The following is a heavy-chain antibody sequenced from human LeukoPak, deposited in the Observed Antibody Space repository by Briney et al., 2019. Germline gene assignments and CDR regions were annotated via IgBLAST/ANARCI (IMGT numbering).Heavy chain of an antibody. CDR2: VNRDGSET. CDR3: AKRPGKAAAGPFDP. CDR1: GFALSSHW. V-gene: IGHV3-7*03. Sequence: PGGSLRLSCAASGFALSSHWMTWVRQVPGRGPEWVANVNRDGSETYYLDSVKGRFTISKDNAKNSLYLQMNSLRAEDTAIYYCAKRPGKAAAGPFDPWGQGTLVTVSS. J-gene: IGHJ5*02. D-gene: IGHD6-13*01.